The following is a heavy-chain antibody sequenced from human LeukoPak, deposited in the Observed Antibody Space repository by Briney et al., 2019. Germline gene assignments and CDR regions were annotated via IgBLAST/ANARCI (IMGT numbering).Heavy chain of an antibody. J-gene: IGHJ3*02. V-gene: IGHV4-39*01. CDR1: GGSISSSSYY. D-gene: IGHD2-15*01. CDR2: IYYSGST. Sequence: SETLSLTCTVSGGSISSSSYYWGWVRQPPGKGLEWIGSIYYSGSTYYNPSLKSRVTISVDTSKNQFSLKLSSVTAADTAVYYCARFSPPDIVVVVAADDAFDIWGQGTVVTVSS. CDR3: ARFSPPDIVVVVAADDAFDI.